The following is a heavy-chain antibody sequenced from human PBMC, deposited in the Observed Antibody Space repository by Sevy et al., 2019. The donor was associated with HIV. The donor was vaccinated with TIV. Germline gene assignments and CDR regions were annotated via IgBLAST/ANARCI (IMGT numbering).Heavy chain of an antibody. D-gene: IGHD4-17*01. CDR3: AGEGYGDYDYYFDY. CDR1: GYTFTSYG. CDR2: ISAYNGNT. J-gene: IGHJ4*02. Sequence: ASVKVSCKASGYTFTSYGISWVRQAPGQGLEWMGWISAYNGNTNYAQKLQGRVTMTTDTSTSKAYMELRSLRSDDTAVYYCAGEGYGDYDYYFDYWGQGTLVTVSS. V-gene: IGHV1-18*01.